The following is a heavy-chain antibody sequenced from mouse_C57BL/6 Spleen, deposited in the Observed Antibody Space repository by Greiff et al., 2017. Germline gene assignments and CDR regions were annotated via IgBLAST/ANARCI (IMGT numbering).Heavy chain of an antibody. V-gene: IGHV1-9*01. CDR3: FTLSDYAMDY. CDR1: GYTFTGYW. Sequence: QVQLQQSGAELMKPGASVKLSCKATGYTFTGYWIEWVKQRPGHGLAWIGEILPGSGGTNYNEKFKGKATFTADTSSNTAYMQHNSLTTEYSASYYCFTLSDYAMDYWGQGTSVTVSS. D-gene: IGHD3-1*01. J-gene: IGHJ4*01. CDR2: ILPGSGGT.